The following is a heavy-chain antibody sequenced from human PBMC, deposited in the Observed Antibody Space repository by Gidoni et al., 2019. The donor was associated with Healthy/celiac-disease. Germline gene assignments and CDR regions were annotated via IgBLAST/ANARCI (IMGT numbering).Heavy chain of an antibody. Sequence: EVQLLESGGGLLQPGWSLRLSCSASGFTFSSYAMSWFRQAPGKGLEWVSDISGSGGSKYYADSVKGRFTISRDNSKNTLYLQMNSLRAEDTAVYYCAKVRYSSSWYYFDYWGQGTLVTVSS. CDR1: GFTFSSYA. V-gene: IGHV3-23*01. CDR2: ISGSGGSK. J-gene: IGHJ4*02. D-gene: IGHD6-13*01. CDR3: AKVRYSSSWYYFDY.